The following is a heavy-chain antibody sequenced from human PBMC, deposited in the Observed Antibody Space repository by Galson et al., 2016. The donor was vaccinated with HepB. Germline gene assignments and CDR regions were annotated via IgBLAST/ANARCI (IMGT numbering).Heavy chain of an antibody. CDR1: GFTVSSNY. CDR2: VYSDGSK. Sequence: SLRLSCAASGFTVSSNYLSWVRQAPGKGLEWVAIVYSDGSKYYSDSVRGRFPTSRDNSNNIVYLQLNSLRAEDTAVYFCAKNKATARVWGHYYYYMYVCGNGTPVTVSS. D-gene: IGHD2-21*02. V-gene: IGHV3-53*01. CDR3: AKNKATARVWGHYYYYMYV. J-gene: IGHJ6*03.